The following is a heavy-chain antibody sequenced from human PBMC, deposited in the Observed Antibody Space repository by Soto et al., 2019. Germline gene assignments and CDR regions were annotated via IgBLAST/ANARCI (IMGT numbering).Heavy chain of an antibody. CDR1: GGSFSGYY. D-gene: IGHD3-3*01. Sequence: PSETLSLTCAVYGGSFSGYYCSWIRQPPGKGLEWIGEINHSGSTNYNPSLKSRVTISVDTSKNQFSLKLSSVTAADTAVYYCARGRYDFWSGRPDAFDIWGQGTMVTVSS. V-gene: IGHV4-34*01. J-gene: IGHJ3*02. CDR2: INHSGST. CDR3: ARGRYDFWSGRPDAFDI.